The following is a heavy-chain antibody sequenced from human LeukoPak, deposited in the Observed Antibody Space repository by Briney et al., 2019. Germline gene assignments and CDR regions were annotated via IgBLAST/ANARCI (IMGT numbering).Heavy chain of an antibody. D-gene: IGHD6-19*01. CDR1: GYTFTGYY. Sequence: ASVKVSCKASGYTFTGYYMHWVRQAPGQGLEWMGWINPNSGGTNYAQKFQGRVTMTRDTSTSTVYMELSSLRSEDTAVYYCARRLSVAATEGFDYWGQGTLVTVSS. V-gene: IGHV1-2*02. CDR3: ARRLSVAATEGFDY. CDR2: INPNSGGT. J-gene: IGHJ4*02.